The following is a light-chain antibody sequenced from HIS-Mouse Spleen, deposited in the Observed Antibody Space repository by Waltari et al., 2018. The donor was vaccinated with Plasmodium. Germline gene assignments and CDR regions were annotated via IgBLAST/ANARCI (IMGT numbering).Light chain of an antibody. Sequence: QSALPHPASVSGSPGQPITIPSPGTRSDVGSYTRVSWYQQHPGKAPKLMIYEGSKRPSGVSNRFSGSKSGNTASLTISGLQAEDEADYYCCSYAGSSTYVFGTGTKVTVL. CDR1: RSDVGSYTR. V-gene: IGLV2-23*01. CDR2: EGS. J-gene: IGLJ1*01. CDR3: CSYAGSSTYV.